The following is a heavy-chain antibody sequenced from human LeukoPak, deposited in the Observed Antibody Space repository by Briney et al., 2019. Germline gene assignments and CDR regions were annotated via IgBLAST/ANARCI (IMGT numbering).Heavy chain of an antibody. J-gene: IGHJ5*02. CDR1: GYTFTSYG. V-gene: IGHV1-18*01. CDR2: ISAYNGNT. CDR3: ARATIAVAGKGEFDP. D-gene: IGHD6-19*01. Sequence: ASVKVSCKASGYTFTSYGISWVRQAPGQGLEWMGWISAYNGNTNYAQKLQGRVTMTTDTSTSTAYMELRSLRSDDTAVYYCARATIAVAGKGEFDPWGQGTLVTVSS.